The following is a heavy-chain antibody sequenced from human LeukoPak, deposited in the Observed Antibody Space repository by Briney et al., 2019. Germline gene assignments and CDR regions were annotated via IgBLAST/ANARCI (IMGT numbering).Heavy chain of an antibody. CDR3: KGSGSDYNVDWFDP. V-gene: IGHV4-4*02. D-gene: IGHD3-10*01. Sequence: SGTLSLTCTVSGGSISSSNWWSWVRQPPGKGLEWIGEIYRSGSTNYNPSLKSLVTISLDKSKNQFSLKLSSVTAADTAIYYCKGSGSDYNVDWFDPWGQGTLVTVSS. CDR1: GGSISSSNW. CDR2: IYRSGST. J-gene: IGHJ5*02.